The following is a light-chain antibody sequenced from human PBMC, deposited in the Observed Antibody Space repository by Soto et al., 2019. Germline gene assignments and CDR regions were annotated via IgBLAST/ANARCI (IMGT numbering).Light chain of an antibody. CDR3: QQYNNWPLT. CDR2: GAS. Sequence: EIVMTQSPASLSVSPGERATLSCRASQSVYSNLAWYQQKPGQAPRLLIYGASTRATGIPATFSGSGSGTEFTLTISSLQSEDFAVYYCQQYNNWPLTFGGGTKVEIK. J-gene: IGKJ4*01. CDR1: QSVYSN. V-gene: IGKV3-15*01.